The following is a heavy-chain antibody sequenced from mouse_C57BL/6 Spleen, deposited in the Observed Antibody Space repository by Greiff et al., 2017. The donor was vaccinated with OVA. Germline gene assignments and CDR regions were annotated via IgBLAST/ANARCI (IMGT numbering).Heavy chain of an antibody. V-gene: IGHV1-53*01. CDR2: INPSNGGT. Sequence: QVQLQQPGTELVKPGASVKLSCKASGYTFTSYWMHWVKQRPGQGLEWIGNINPSNGGTNYNEKFKSKATLTVDKSSSTAYMQLSSLTSEDSAVYYCAIKGYDESYWYFEVWGTGTTVTVSS. D-gene: IGHD2-2*01. CDR1: GYTFTSYW. J-gene: IGHJ1*03. CDR3: AIKGYDESYWYFEV.